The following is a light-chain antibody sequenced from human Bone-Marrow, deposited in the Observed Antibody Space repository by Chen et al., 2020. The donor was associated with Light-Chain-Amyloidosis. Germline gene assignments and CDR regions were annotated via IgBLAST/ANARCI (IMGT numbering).Light chain of an antibody. J-gene: IGLJ3*02. V-gene: IGLV3-21*02. CDR1: TIGNTS. CDR3: QVWDRSSDRPV. CDR2: DDS. Sequence: SYVLTQPSSVSVAPGQTATIAWGGNTIGNTSVHWYQQTPGQAHLLGVYDDSDRPSGIPERVSGSHAGNTATLTISRVEAGDEADYYCQVWDRSSDRPVFGGGTKLTVL.